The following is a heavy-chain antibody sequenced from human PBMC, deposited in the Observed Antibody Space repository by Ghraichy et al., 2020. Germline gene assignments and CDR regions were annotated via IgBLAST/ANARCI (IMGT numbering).Heavy chain of an antibody. CDR1: GGSFSDYY. V-gene: IGHV4-34*01. Sequence: SETLSLTCAVYGGSFSDYYWSWIRQPPGKGLEWIGEINHSGSTNYNPSLKSRVTISVDTSKNQFSLKLSSVTAADTAVYYCARGPRPSWRHDPQRWGGWFDPWGQGTLVTVSS. D-gene: IGHD2-2*01. CDR3: ARGPRPSWRHDPQRWGGWFDP. CDR2: INHSGST. J-gene: IGHJ5*02.